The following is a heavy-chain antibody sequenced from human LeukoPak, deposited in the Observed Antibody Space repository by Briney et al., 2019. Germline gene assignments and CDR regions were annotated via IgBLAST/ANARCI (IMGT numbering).Heavy chain of an antibody. Sequence: PSETLSLTCTVSGGSISSYYWSWIRQPPGKGLEWIGYIYYSGSTYYNPSLKSRVTISVDTSKKQFSLKLSSVTAADTAVYYCARLDCSSTSCYAYYYYYMDVWGKGTTVTISS. V-gene: IGHV4-59*04. D-gene: IGHD2-2*01. CDR2: IYYSGST. CDR3: ARLDCSSTSCYAYYYYYMDV. CDR1: GGSISSYY. J-gene: IGHJ6*03.